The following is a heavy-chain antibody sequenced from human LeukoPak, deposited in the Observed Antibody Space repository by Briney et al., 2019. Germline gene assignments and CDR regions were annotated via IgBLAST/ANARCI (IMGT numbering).Heavy chain of an antibody. CDR2: ISYDGSNK. CDR3: ARIAHSGGYPYYFDY. Sequence: GGSLRLSCAASGFTFSSYAMSWVRQAPGKGLEWVAVISYDGSNKYYADSVKGRFTISRDNSKNTLYLQMNSLRAEDTAVYCCARIAHSGGYPYYFDYWGQGTLVTVSS. CDR1: GFTFSSYA. D-gene: IGHD3-22*01. V-gene: IGHV3-30*03. J-gene: IGHJ4*02.